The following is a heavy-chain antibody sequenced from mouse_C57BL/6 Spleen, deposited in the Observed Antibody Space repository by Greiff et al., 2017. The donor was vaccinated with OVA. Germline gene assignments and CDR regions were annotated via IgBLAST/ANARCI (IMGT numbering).Heavy chain of an antibody. J-gene: IGHJ1*03. D-gene: IGHD4-1*01. Sequence: VQLQQPGAELVKPGASVKLSCKASGYTFTSYWMHWVKQRPGRGLEWIGRIDPNSGGTKYNEKFKGKATLTVDKPSSTAYMQLSSLTSEDSAVYYCARRWDWYFDVWGTGTTVTVSS. CDR1: GYTFTSYW. CDR3: ARRWDWYFDV. CDR2: IDPNSGGT. V-gene: IGHV1-72*01.